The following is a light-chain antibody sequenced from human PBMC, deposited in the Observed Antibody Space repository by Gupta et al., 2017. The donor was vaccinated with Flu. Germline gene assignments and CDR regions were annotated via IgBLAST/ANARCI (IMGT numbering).Light chain of an antibody. CDR1: QSISSW. CDR3: QQYNSYPLT. V-gene: IGKV1-5*03. J-gene: IGKJ4*01. Sequence: PSTLSAAVGDRVTITCRASQSISSWLAWYQQKPGKAPKLLIYKASSLESGVPSRFSGSGSGTEFTLTISSLQPDDFATYYCQQYNSYPLTFGGGTKVEIK. CDR2: KAS.